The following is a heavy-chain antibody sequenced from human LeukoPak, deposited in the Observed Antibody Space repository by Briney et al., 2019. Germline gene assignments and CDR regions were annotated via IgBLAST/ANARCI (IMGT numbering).Heavy chain of an antibody. D-gene: IGHD3-22*01. J-gene: IGHJ4*02. CDR2: IIPILGIA. CDR3: ARVNYYDSSGFDY. Sequence: SVKVSCKASGGTFSSYTISWVRQAPGQGLEWMGRIIPILGIANYAQKFQGRVAITADKSTSTAYMELSSLRSEDTAVYYCARVNYYDSSGFDYWGQGILVTVSS. CDR1: GGTFSSYT. V-gene: IGHV1-69*02.